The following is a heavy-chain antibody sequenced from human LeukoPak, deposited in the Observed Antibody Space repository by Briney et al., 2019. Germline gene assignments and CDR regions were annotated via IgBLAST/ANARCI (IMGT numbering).Heavy chain of an antibody. CDR1: GFTVSSNY. D-gene: IGHD5-18*01. J-gene: IGHJ3*02. CDR2: IYSGGST. Sequence: PGGSLRLSCAASGFTVSSNYMSWVRQAPGKGLEWVSVIYSGGSTYYADPVKGRFTISRDNSKNTLYLQMNSLRAEDTAVYYCARDSRYGTDAFDIWGQGTMVTVSS. CDR3: ARDSRYGTDAFDI. V-gene: IGHV3-66*01.